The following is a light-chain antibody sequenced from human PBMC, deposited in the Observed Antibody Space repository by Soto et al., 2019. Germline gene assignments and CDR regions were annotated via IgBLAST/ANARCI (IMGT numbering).Light chain of an antibody. V-gene: IGLV1-40*01. Sequence: QSVLTQPPSVSGAPGQRVAISCTGSSSNIGAGYDVHWYQQLPGTAPKLLIYGNTNRPSGVPDRFSGSKSGPSASLAITGLQAEDEADYYCQSYDNSLSGSWVFGGGTKLTVL. J-gene: IGLJ3*02. CDR2: GNT. CDR3: QSYDNSLSGSWV. CDR1: SSNIGAGYD.